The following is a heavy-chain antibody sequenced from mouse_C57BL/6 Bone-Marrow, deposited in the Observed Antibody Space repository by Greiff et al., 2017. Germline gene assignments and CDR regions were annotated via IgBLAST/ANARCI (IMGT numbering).Heavy chain of an antibody. CDR1: GFTFSSYG. D-gene: IGHD2-1*01. V-gene: IGHV5-6*01. CDR2: ISSGGSYT. CDR3: ARHGNYLYYYAMDY. J-gene: IGHJ4*01. Sequence: EVMLVESGGDLVKPGGSLKLSCAASGFTFSSYGMSWVRQTPDKRLEWVATISSGGSYTYYPDSAKGRFTISRDNAKNTLFLQMSSLKSEDTAMYYCARHGNYLYYYAMDYWGQGTSVTVSS.